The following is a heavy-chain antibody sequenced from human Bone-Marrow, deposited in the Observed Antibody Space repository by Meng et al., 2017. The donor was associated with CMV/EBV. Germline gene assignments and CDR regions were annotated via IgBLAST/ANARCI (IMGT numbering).Heavy chain of an antibody. J-gene: IGHJ4*02. V-gene: IGHV3-30*02. CDR1: GFTFSNYG. CDR2: IRYHGTDK. CDR3: AKERGSGWLKPDY. D-gene: IGHD6-19*01. Sequence: GESLKISCAASGFTFSNYGMHWVRQAPGKVLEWVAFIRYHGTDKYYADSVKGRFTVSKDNPENTLYLHMNSLRVDDTAVYYCAKERGSGWLKPDYWGQGTLVTVSS.